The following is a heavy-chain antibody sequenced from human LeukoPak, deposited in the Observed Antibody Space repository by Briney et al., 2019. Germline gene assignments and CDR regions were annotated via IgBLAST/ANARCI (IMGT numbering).Heavy chain of an antibody. J-gene: IGHJ5*02. CDR2: VYNSGST. CDR3: ARADSSGYLRNWFDP. D-gene: IGHD3-22*01. CDR1: GGSISSYY. Sequence: PSETLSLTCTVSGGSISSYYWSWIRQPPEKGLEWIGYVYNSGSTNYNPSLKSRVTISVDTSMNQFSLRLSSVIAADTAVYYCARADSSGYLRNWFDPWGQGTLVTVSS. V-gene: IGHV4-59*01.